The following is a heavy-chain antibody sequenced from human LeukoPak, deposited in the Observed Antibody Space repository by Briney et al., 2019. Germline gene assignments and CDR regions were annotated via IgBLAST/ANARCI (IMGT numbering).Heavy chain of an antibody. CDR1: GFTFSGYA. V-gene: IGHV3-23*01. CDR2: ISGSGGST. Sequence: QAGGSLRLSCAASGFTFSGYAMSWVRQAPGKGLEWVSAISGSGGSTYYADSVKGRFTISRDNSKNTLYLQMNSLRAEDTAVYYCARRSGYYDSSTYYYVSYFDNWGQGTLVTVSS. D-gene: IGHD3-22*01. J-gene: IGHJ4*02. CDR3: ARRSGYYDSSTYYYVSYFDN.